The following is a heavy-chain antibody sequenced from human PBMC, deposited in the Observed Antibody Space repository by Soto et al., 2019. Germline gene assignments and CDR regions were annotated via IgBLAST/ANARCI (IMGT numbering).Heavy chain of an antibody. D-gene: IGHD3-22*01. Sequence: SETLSLTCTVSGVSISSYYCSWIRQPPGKGLEWIEYIYYSGSTNYNPSLKSRVTISVDTSKNQFSLKLSSVTAADTAVYYCARDKAYYDSSGYTDRWFDHWGQGTLVNVS. CDR3: ARDKAYYDSSGYTDRWFDH. V-gene: IGHV4-59*01. J-gene: IGHJ5*02. CDR2: IYYSGST. CDR1: GVSISSYY.